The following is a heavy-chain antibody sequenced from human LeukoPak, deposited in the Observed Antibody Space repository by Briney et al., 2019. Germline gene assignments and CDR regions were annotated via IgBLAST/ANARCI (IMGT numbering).Heavy chain of an antibody. V-gene: IGHV4-59*01. CDR1: GGSISSYY. D-gene: IGHD1-14*01. Sequence: SETLSLTCTVSGGSISSYYWSWIRQPPGKGLEWIGYISYSGSTNCNPSLKSRVTISVDTSKNQLSLKLSSVTAADTAVYYCAREFNLDYWGQGTLVTVSS. CDR3: AREFNLDY. J-gene: IGHJ4*02. CDR2: ISYSGST.